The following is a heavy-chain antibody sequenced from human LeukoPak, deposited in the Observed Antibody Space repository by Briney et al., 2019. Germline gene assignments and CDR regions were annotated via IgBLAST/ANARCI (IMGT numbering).Heavy chain of an antibody. CDR3: VMVRDDGNLNY. J-gene: IGHJ4*02. CDR1: GFTFDDYA. Sequence: PGRSLRLSCAASGFTFDDYAMHWVRQAPGKGLEWVSGISWNSGSVGYADSVKGRFTISRDDSENMLYLQMNSLKTEDIAVYYCVMVRDDGNLNYWGQGTLVTVSS. CDR2: ISWNSGSV. D-gene: IGHD3-10*01. V-gene: IGHV3-9*03.